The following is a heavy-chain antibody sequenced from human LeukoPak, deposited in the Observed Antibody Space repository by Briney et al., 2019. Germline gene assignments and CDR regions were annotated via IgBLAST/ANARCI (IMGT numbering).Heavy chain of an antibody. D-gene: IGHD3-22*01. CDR2: LNPNSGDT. V-gene: IGHV1-2*02. CDR1: GYTITDYH. J-gene: IGHJ4*02. CDR3: ARNFYFDSSGYYHY. Sequence: ASVKVSCKASGYTITDYHIHWVRQAPGQGLEWMGWLNPNSGDTYYSQKFQGRVTMTRDTSISTAYMELSRLRSDDTAVYYCARNFYFDSSGYYHYWGQGTLVTVSS.